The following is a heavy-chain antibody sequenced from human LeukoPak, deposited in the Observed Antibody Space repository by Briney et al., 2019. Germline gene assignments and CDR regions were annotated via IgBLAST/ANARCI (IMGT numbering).Heavy chain of an antibody. D-gene: IGHD6-19*01. V-gene: IGHV3-7*01. CDR2: IKQDGSER. CDR3: ARQTGRVAVLN. CDR1: GFTFSRYY. Sequence: GGSLRLSCAASGFTFSRYYMSWVRQAPGKGVEGVADIKQDGSERNYVDSVKGGFTISRDNAKNSLYLQMNSLRADDTAVYYCARQTGRVAVLNWGQGTLVTVSS. J-gene: IGHJ4*02.